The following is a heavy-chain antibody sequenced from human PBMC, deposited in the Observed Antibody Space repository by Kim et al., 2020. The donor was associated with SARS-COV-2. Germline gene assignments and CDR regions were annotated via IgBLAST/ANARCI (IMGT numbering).Heavy chain of an antibody. D-gene: IGHD3-16*01. Sequence: ASVKVSCKASGYIFTDYYMHWVRQAPGQGLEWLGRINPNSGGTNYAQKFQGRVTMTRDTSISTAYMELSRLRSDETAVYSCARVEERLGDYYYGMDVWGQGTTVTVSS. CDR2: INPNSGGT. V-gene: IGHV1-2*06. CDR3: ARVEERLGDYYYGMDV. J-gene: IGHJ6*02. CDR1: GYIFTDYY.